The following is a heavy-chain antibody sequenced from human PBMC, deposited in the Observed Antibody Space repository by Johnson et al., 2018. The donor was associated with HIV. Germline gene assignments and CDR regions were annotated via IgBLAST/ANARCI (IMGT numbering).Heavy chain of an antibody. CDR1: GFSFDDYG. CDR3: ASYSSSDAFDI. J-gene: IGHJ3*02. D-gene: IGHD6-6*01. CDR2: ISYDGSYK. V-gene: IGHV3-30*03. Sequence: QVQLVEFGGGLIQPGGSLRLSCAASGFSFDDYGMSWVRQAPGKGLEWVASISYDGSYKYYADSVKGRFTISRDNAKKSLYLQMNSLRAEDTAVYYCASYSSSDAFDIWGQGTMVTVSS.